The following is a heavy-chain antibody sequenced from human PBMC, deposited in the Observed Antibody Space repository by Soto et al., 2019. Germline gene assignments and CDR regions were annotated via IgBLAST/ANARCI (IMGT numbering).Heavy chain of an antibody. J-gene: IGHJ4*02. CDR2: ISAYNGNT. CDR3: ARASLIMYYCLD. V-gene: IGHV1-18*01. CDR1: GYTFTSYG. Sequence: ASVKVSCKASGYTFTSYGISWVRQAPGQGLEWMGWISAYNGNTNYAQKLKGRVTMTTDTSTCTAYMELRSLTSDDTAVYYCARASLIMYYCLDWGQGTLVTVSS. D-gene: IGHD3-16*01.